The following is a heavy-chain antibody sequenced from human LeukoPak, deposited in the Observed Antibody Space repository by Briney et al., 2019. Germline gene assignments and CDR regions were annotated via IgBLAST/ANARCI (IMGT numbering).Heavy chain of an antibody. D-gene: IGHD1-26*01. CDR3: ARTTNSYYYYYYIDV. CDR1: GYTFNSAG. Sequence: ASVKVSCKASGYTFNSAGISWVRQAPGQGLEWMGWINAYNDSTKYAEKLQGRVTMTTDTSTSTAYMELGSLRSDDTAVYYCARTTNSYYYYYYIDVWGKGTTVTVSS. J-gene: IGHJ6*03. V-gene: IGHV1-18*01. CDR2: INAYNDST.